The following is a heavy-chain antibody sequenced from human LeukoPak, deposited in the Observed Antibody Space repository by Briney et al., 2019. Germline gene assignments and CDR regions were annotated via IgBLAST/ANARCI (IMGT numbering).Heavy chain of an antibody. J-gene: IGHJ5*02. Sequence: SETLSLTCTVSGGSISSYYWSWIRQPPGKGLEWIRYIYYSGSTNYNPSLKSRVTISVDTSKNQFSLKLSSVTAADTAVYYCARRYYYDSSGYSEAWGQGTLVTVSS. CDR2: IYYSGST. D-gene: IGHD3-22*01. CDR1: GGSISSYY. V-gene: IGHV4-59*01. CDR3: ARRYYYDSSGYSEA.